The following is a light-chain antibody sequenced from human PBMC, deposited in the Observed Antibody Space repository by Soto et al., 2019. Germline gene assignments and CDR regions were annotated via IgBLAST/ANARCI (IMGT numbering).Light chain of an antibody. Sequence: EIVLTQSPATLSLSPGERATLSCRASQSVSSYLAWYQQKPGQAPRLLIYDASNRATVIPARFSGSGSGTDFTLTISSLEPEDFAVYYCQQRSNSIIFGQGTRLEIK. CDR1: QSVSSY. CDR3: QQRSNSII. J-gene: IGKJ5*01. CDR2: DAS. V-gene: IGKV3-11*01.